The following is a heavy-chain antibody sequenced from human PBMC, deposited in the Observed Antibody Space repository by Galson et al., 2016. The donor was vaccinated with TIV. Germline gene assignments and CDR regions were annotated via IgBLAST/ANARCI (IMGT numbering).Heavy chain of an antibody. CDR2: INTATGYT. CDR1: GYSFTSYG. J-gene: IGHJ4*02. Sequence: SVKVSCKASGYSFTSYGIHWMRQAPGQRLEWMGWINTATGYTKYSQNFQDRITITRDTSASTAYMELSSLRSDDTAVYYCARDASGALEFFDYWGQGTLVIVSS. D-gene: IGHD3-10*01. CDR3: ARDASGALEFFDY. V-gene: IGHV1-3*04.